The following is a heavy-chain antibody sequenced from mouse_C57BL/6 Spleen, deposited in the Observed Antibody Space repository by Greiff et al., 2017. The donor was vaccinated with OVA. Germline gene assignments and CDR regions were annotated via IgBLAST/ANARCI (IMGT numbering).Heavy chain of an antibody. CDR2: ISNGGGST. Sequence: DVHLVESGGGLVQPGGSLKLSCAASGFTFSDYYMYWVRQTPEKRLEWVAYISNGGGSTYYPDTVKGRFTISRDNAQNTLYLQMSRLKSEDTAMYYCTSTVAPYGYFEVWGTGTTVTVSS. CDR1: GFTFSDYY. V-gene: IGHV5-12*01. J-gene: IGHJ1*03. D-gene: IGHD1-1*01. CDR3: TSTVAPYGYFEV.